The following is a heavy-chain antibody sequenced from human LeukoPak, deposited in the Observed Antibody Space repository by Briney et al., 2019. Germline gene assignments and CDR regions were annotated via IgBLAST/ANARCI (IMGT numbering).Heavy chain of an antibody. V-gene: IGHV1-18*01. CDR1: GYTFTSYG. D-gene: IGHD5-12*01. CDR2: ISAYNGNT. Sequence: ASVKVSCKASGYTFTSYGINWVRQAPGQGLEWMGWISAYNGNTNYAQKLQGRVTMTTDTSTSTAYMELRSLRSDDSAVYYCARDDALVATGSFDYWGQGTLVTVSS. CDR3: ARDDALVATGSFDY. J-gene: IGHJ4*02.